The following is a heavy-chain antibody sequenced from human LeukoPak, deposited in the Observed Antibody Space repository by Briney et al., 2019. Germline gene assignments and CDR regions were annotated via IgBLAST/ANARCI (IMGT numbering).Heavy chain of an antibody. J-gene: IGHJ4*02. V-gene: IGHV3-30*18. CDR3: AKDRSNPSPFFDY. D-gene: IGHD4-11*01. CDR1: GFTFSSYG. Sequence: GGSLRLSCAASGFTFSSYGMHWVRQAPGKGLEWMAVISYDGSNKYYADSVKGRFTISRDNSKNTLYLQMNSLRAEDTAVYYCAKDRSNPSPFFDYWGQGTLVTVSS. CDR2: ISYDGSNK.